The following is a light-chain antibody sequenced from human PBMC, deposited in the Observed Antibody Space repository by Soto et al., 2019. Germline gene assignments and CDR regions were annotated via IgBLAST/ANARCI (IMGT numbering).Light chain of an antibody. CDR2: GNN. Sequence: QPVLTQPPSVSGAPGQRVTISCTGSSSNIGAGYDVHWYEQLPGTAPKLLIYGNNNRPSGVPDRISGSKSGTSASLAITGLQAEDEADYYCQSYDSSLSGPLFGGGTKVTVL. CDR3: QSYDSSLSGPL. V-gene: IGLV1-40*01. CDR1: SSNIGAGYD. J-gene: IGLJ2*01.